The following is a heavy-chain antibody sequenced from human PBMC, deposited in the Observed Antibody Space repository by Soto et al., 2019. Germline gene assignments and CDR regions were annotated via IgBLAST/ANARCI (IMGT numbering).Heavy chain of an antibody. V-gene: IGHV4-31*03. Sequence: PSETLSLTCTVSGGSISSGGYYWSWIRQHPGKGLEWIGYIYYSGSTYYNPSLKSRVTISVDTSKNQFSLKLSSVTAADTAVYYCARVCSTSCYGGFDYWGKGTLVTVSS. CDR1: GGSISSGGYY. D-gene: IGHD2-2*01. CDR3: ARVCSTSCYGGFDY. CDR2: IYYSGST. J-gene: IGHJ4*02.